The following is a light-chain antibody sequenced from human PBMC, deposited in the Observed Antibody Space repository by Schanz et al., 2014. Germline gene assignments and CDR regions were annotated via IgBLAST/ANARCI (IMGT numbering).Light chain of an antibody. J-gene: IGLJ2*01. V-gene: IGLV2-8*01. CDR3: CSYAGSYTLGV. Sequence: QSALTQPPSASGSPGQSVTISCTGTSSDVGGYNYVSWYQQHPGKAPKLMIYEVYKRPSGVPDRFSGSKSGNTASLTISGLQAEDEADYYCCSYAGSYTLGVFGGGTKLTVL. CDR1: SSDVGGYNY. CDR2: EVY.